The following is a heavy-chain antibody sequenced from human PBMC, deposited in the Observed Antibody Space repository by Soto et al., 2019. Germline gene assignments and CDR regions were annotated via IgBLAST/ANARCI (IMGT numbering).Heavy chain of an antibody. V-gene: IGHV3-30-3*01. CDR2: ISYNGIDE. CDR3: ARAPPRGIAAPGTWGSGMDV. J-gene: IGHJ6*02. D-gene: IGHD6-13*01. CDR1: GFGFSSYA. Sequence: GGSLRLSCAASGFGFSSYALYWVRQAPGKGLEWVALISYNGIDEYYADSVKGRFTISRDSSTNTLSLQMNSLRGEDTAVYYCARAPPRGIAAPGTWGSGMDVWGQGTTVTVSS.